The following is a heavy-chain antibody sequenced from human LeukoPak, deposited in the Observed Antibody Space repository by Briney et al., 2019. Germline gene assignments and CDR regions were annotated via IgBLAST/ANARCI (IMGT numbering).Heavy chain of an antibody. V-gene: IGHV3-9*01. CDR3: AKGDVLLWFGEFQH. Sequence: GGSLRLSCAASGFTFDDYAMHWVRQAPGKGLEWVSGTSWNSGSIGYADSVKGRFTISRDNAKNSLYLQMNSLRAEDTALYYCAKGDVLLWFGEFQHWGQGTLVTISS. CDR2: TSWNSGSI. D-gene: IGHD3-10*01. CDR1: GFTFDDYA. J-gene: IGHJ1*01.